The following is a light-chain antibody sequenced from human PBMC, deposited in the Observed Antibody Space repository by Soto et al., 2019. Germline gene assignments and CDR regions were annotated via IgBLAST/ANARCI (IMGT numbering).Light chain of an antibody. CDR2: DDS. CDR1: NIGSNS. CDR3: QVWDSGSNHVV. V-gene: IGLV3-21*02. Sequence: SYELTQPPSVSVAPGQTASLTCGGTNIGSNSVHWYQQQPGQAPVLVVYDDSDRPSGIPERFSGSNSGNTATLTITRVEAGDGADYFCQVWDSGSNHVVFGGGTKLTVL. J-gene: IGLJ2*01.